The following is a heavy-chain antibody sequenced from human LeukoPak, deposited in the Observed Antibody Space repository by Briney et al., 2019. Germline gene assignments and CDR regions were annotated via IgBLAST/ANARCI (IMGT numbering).Heavy chain of an antibody. CDR2: IKQDGSEK. Sequence: GGSLRLSCAASGFTFSSYWMSWVRQAPGQGLEWVANIKQDGSEKYYVDSVKGRFTISRDNAKNSLYLQMNSLRAEDTAVYYCSSGAAPTAPYYYYYYMDVWGKGTTVTVSS. J-gene: IGHJ6*03. CDR1: GFTFSSYW. D-gene: IGHD6-6*01. V-gene: IGHV3-7*01. CDR3: SSGAAPTAPYYYYYYMDV.